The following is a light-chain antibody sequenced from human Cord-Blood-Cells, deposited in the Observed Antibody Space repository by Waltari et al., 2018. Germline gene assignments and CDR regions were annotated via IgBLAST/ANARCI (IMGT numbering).Light chain of an antibody. CDR3: QQRSNWLWT. V-gene: IGKV3-11*01. Sequence: EIVLTQSPATLSLSPGERATLSCRPSQSVSSYLAWYQQKPGQAPRLLIYDASNRATGIPARFSGSGSGTDFTLTISSLETEDFAVYYCQQRSNWLWTFGQGTKVEIK. J-gene: IGKJ1*01. CDR1: QSVSSY. CDR2: DAS.